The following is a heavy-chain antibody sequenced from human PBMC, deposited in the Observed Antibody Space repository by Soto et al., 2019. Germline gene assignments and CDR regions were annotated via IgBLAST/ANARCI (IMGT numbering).Heavy chain of an antibody. Sequence: PSETLSLTCAVSGYSISSGYYWGWIRQPPGKGLEWIGSIYHSGSTYYNPSLKSRVTISVDTSKNQFSLKLSSVTAADTAVYYCARDRVDTAMVPGNFYYYGMDAWGQGTTVTSP. J-gene: IGHJ6*02. CDR3: ARDRVDTAMVPGNFYYYGMDA. V-gene: IGHV4-38-2*02. D-gene: IGHD5-18*01. CDR2: IYHSGST. CDR1: GYSISSGYY.